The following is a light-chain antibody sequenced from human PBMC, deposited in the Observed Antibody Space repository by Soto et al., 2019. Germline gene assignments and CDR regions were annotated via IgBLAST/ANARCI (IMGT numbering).Light chain of an antibody. CDR3: HQYDSSPLT. J-gene: IGKJ4*01. CDR1: QSVSSSY. Sequence: EIVLTQSPGTLSLSPGERATLSCRASQSVSSSYLAWYQQKPSQAPRLLIYGASSRATGIPDRFSGSESGTDFTLTISRLEPEDFAVYYCHQYDSSPLTFGGGTKVEIK. CDR2: GAS. V-gene: IGKV3-20*01.